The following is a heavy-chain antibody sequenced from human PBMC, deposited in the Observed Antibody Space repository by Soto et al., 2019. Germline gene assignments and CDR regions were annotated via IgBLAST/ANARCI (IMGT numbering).Heavy chain of an antibody. J-gene: IGHJ4*02. D-gene: IGHD3-10*01. Sequence: PGGSLRLSCAASGFTFSSYSMNWVRQAPRKVLEWVSYISTSSNTIHYADSLKDRFTISRNNAKNSLYLQMNSLRAEDTAVYYCARARSHFDYWGQGT. CDR1: GFTFSSYS. CDR2: ISTSSNTI. V-gene: IGHV3-48*01. CDR3: ARARSHFDY.